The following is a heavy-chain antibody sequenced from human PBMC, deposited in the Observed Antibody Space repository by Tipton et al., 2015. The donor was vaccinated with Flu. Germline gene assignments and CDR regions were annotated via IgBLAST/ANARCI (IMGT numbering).Heavy chain of an antibody. CDR2: IFFDGSNK. V-gene: IGHV3-33*01. D-gene: IGHD3-10*01. Sequence: SLRLSCAASGFTFRSYAMHWVRQAPGKGLEWVAVIFFDGSNKYYADSVKGRFTISRDNSKNTLYLQMNNLRAEDTAVYFCSRDRLAREESGMDVWGQGTTVTVSS. J-gene: IGHJ6*02. CDR3: SRDRLAREESGMDV. CDR1: GFTFRSYA.